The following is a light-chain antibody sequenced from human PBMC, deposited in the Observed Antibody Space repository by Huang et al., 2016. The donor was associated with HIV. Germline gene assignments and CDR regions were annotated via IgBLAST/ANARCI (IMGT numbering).Light chain of an antibody. Sequence: EIVMTQSPATLSVSPGQRVTLSCRANRIVSTNLAWYQQGHGQAPRLLIYGSSTRAPGIPARLSGSGSGTDFSLTISSLQSEDFALYYCHQYNNWRLSFGGGTRV. CDR2: GSS. CDR3: HQYNNWRLS. J-gene: IGKJ4*01. V-gene: IGKV3-15*01. CDR1: RIVSTN.